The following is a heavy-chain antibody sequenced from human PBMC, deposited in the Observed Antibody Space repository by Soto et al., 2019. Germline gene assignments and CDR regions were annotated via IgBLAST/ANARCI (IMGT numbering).Heavy chain of an antibody. D-gene: IGHD5-12*01. V-gene: IGHV4-59*08. Sequence: QVQLQESGPGLAKPSETLSLTCTVSGTSIDTYYLSWIRQSPGKGLELIGYIYYTGRTNYNPSLKSRVTMSVDTSKIQFPLMLNSVTAADTAVYYCASLGYSGSGSGKWGQGPLVTVSS. J-gene: IGHJ4*02. CDR2: IYYTGRT. CDR3: ASLGYSGSGSGK. CDR1: GTSIDTYY.